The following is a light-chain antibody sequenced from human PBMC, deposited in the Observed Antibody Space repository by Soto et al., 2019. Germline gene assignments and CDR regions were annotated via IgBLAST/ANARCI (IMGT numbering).Light chain of an antibody. CDR1: QSVSSSY. CDR2: GAS. V-gene: IGKV3-20*01. J-gene: IGKJ1*01. CDR3: QQYGNSPLT. Sequence: EIVLTQSPGTLSLSPGERATLSCMASQSVSSSYLAWYQQKPGQAPRLLIYGASSRATGIPDRFSGSGSGTDFTLTISRLEPEEFAVYYCQQYGNSPLTFGQGTKVEIK.